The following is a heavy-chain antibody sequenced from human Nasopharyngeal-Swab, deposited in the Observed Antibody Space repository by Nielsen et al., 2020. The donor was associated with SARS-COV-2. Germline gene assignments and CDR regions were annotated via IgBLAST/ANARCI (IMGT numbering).Heavy chain of an antibody. D-gene: IGHD5-18*01. Sequence: KVSCKGSGYSFTSYWIGWVRQMPGKGLEWMGIIYPGDSDTRYSPSFQGQVTISADKSISTAYLQWSSLKASDTAMYYCARRVDTAMGYYYYYYMDVWGKGTTVTVSS. J-gene: IGHJ6*03. CDR1: GYSFTSYW. CDR3: ARRVDTAMGYYYYYYMDV. V-gene: IGHV5-51*01. CDR2: IYPGDSDT.